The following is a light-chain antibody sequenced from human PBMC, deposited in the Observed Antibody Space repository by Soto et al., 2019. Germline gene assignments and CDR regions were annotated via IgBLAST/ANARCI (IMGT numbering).Light chain of an antibody. CDR1: QSVSSY. V-gene: IGKV3-11*01. CDR2: DAS. J-gene: IGKJ2*01. Sequence: EIVLTQSPATLSLSPGERATLSCRASQSVSSYLAWYQQKPGQAPRLLIYDASNRATGIPARFSGSGSGTDLTLTISSLEPEDFAVYYCQQRSHWPTFGQGTKLAIK. CDR3: QQRSHWPT.